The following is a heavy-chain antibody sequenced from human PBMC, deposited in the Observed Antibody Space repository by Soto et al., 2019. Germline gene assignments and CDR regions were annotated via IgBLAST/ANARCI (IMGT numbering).Heavy chain of an antibody. CDR2: IWYDGSNK. CDR3: AKTYCSGGSCPGEDDYYYGMDV. D-gene: IGHD2-15*01. Sequence: GGSLRLSCAASGFTFSSYGMHWVRQAPGKGLEWVAVIWYDGSNKYYADSVKGRFTISRDNSKNTLYLQMNSLRAEDTAVYYCAKTYCSGGSCPGEDDYYYGMDVWGQGTTVTVSS. V-gene: IGHV3-33*06. CDR1: GFTFSSYG. J-gene: IGHJ6*02.